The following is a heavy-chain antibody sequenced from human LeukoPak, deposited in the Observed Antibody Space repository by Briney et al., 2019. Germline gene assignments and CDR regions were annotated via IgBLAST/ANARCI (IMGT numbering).Heavy chain of an antibody. J-gene: IGHJ3*02. V-gene: IGHV4-59*01. Sequence: PSETLSLTCTVSGGSISSYYWSWIRQPPGKGLEWIGYIYYSGSTNYNPSLKGRVTISVDTSKNQFSLKLSSVTAADTAVYYCATTSGYSHDAFDIWGQGTMVTVSS. CDR2: IYYSGST. CDR3: ATTSGYSHDAFDI. D-gene: IGHD3-3*01. CDR1: GGSISSYY.